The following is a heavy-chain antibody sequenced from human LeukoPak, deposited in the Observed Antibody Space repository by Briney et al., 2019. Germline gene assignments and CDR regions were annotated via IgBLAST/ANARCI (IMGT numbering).Heavy chain of an antibody. V-gene: IGHV1-69*04. CDR1: GGTFSSYA. CDR2: IIPILGIA. Sequence: ASVKVSCKASGGTFSSYAISWVRQAPGQGLEWMGRIIPILGIANYARKFQGRVTITADKSTSTAYMELSSLRSEDTAVYYCARDVRGDFYFDYWGQGTLVTVSS. D-gene: IGHD4-17*01. J-gene: IGHJ4*02. CDR3: ARDVRGDFYFDY.